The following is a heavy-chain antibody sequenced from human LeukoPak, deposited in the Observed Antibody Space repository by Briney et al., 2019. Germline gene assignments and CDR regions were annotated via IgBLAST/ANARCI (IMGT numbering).Heavy chain of an antibody. D-gene: IGHD6-13*01. V-gene: IGHV1-69*05. CDR2: IIPIFGTA. Sequence: SVKVSCKASGGTFSSYAISWVRQAPGQGLEWVGGIIPIFGTANYAQKLQGRVTMTTDTSTSTAYMELRSLRSDDTAVYYCATDPGIAAAGAFDYWGQGTLVTVSS. CDR3: ATDPGIAAAGAFDY. J-gene: IGHJ4*02. CDR1: GGTFSSYA.